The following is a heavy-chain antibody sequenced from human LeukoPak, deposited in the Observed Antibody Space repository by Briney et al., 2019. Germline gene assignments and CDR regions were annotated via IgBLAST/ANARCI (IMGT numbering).Heavy chain of an antibody. CDR1: GGSISSSSYY. V-gene: IGHV4-39*07. CDR2: IYYSGST. CDR3: ARRRAGRIDY. Sequence: SETLSLTCTVSGGSISSSSYYWGWIRQPPGKGLEWIGNIYYSGSTYYNPSLESRATISGDTSKNQFSLKLTSVTAADTAVYYCARRRAGRIDYWGQGTLVTVSS. J-gene: IGHJ4*02.